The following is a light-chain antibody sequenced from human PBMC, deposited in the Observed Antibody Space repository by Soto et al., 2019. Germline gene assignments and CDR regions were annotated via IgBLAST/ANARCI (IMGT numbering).Light chain of an antibody. J-gene: IGKJ5*01. CDR3: QQYGSSPLVT. V-gene: IGKV3-20*01. Sequence: EIVLTQSPGTLSLSPGERATLSCRASQSVSSSYLAWYQQKPGQAPRLLIYGASSRATDIPDRFSGSGSGTDFTLTISRLEPEDFAVYYCQQYGSSPLVTFGQGTRLAIK. CDR2: GAS. CDR1: QSVSSSY.